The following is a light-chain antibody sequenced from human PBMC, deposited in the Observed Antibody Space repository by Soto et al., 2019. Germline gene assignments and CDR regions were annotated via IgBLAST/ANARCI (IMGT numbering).Light chain of an antibody. J-gene: IGKJ1*01. CDR1: QSITDR. CDR3: QQRYSYPLT. Sequence: DIEMTQSPSTLSSSAGDRVTISCRASQSITDRLAWYQQKPGKAPNLLIYKASTSPSGVPSTFSGSGSGTDFTLTISSLQPGDFATYYCQQRYSYPLTFGQGTKV. CDR2: KAS. V-gene: IGKV1-5*03.